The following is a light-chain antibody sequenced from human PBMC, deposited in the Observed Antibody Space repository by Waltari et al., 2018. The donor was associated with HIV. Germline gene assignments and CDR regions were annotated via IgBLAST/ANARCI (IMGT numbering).Light chain of an antibody. CDR1: SNAVGASAY. V-gene: IGLV2-8*01. Sequence: QSALTQPPSASGSPGQSVTIPCTGTSNAVGASAYFSWYQQHPGRAPKRLIYEVTKGASGVPDRFSGSKSGNTASLTVSWLQAEDDGHYYCTSYVDNYHVFFGGGTKLTV. CDR2: EVT. CDR3: TSYVDNYHVF. J-gene: IGLJ2*01.